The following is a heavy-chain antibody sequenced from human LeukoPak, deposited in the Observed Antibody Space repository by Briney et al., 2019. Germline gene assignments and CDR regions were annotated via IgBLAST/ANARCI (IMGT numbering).Heavy chain of an antibody. V-gene: IGHV4-59*01. Sequence: SETLSLTCTVSGGSISSYSCSWIRQPPGKGLEWIGYIYYSGSTNYNPSLKSRVTISVDTSKNQFSLKLSSVTAADTAVYYCARSIAATGSPDYYGMDVWGQGTTVTVSS. D-gene: IGHD6-13*01. J-gene: IGHJ6*02. CDR1: GGSISSYS. CDR2: IYYSGST. CDR3: ARSIAATGSPDYYGMDV.